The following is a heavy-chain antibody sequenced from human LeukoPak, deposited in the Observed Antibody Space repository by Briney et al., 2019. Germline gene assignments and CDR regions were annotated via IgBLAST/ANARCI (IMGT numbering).Heavy chain of an antibody. D-gene: IGHD2-2*01. CDR1: GFTFSSYA. Sequence: GGSLRLSCAASGFTFSSYAMHWVRQAPGKGLEWVAVISYDGSNKYYADSVKGRFTISRDNSKNTLYLQMNSLRAEDTAVYYCARDTGFVVVPAAIAYYMDVWGKGTTVTVSS. CDR3: ARDTGFVVVPAAIAYYMDV. J-gene: IGHJ6*03. CDR2: ISYDGSNK. V-gene: IGHV3-30-3*01.